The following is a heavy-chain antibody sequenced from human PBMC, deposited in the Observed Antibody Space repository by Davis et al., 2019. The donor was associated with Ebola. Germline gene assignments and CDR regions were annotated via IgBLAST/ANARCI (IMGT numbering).Heavy chain of an antibody. Sequence: GESLKISCKGSGYSFSNYWIGWVRQMPGKGLEWMGVFYPGDSDTRYGPSFQGQVTFSADKSISTAYLQWSSLKASDTAIYYCARSRFWSNYWYNFDYWGQGTLVTVSS. V-gene: IGHV5-51*01. CDR2: FYPGDSDT. CDR3: ARSRFWSNYWYNFDY. D-gene: IGHD3-3*01. CDR1: GYSFSNYW. J-gene: IGHJ4*02.